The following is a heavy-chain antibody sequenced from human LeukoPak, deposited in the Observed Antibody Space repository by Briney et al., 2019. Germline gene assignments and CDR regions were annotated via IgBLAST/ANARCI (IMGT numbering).Heavy chain of an antibody. Sequence: PGRSLRLSCAATGFTFSSYGMHWVRQAPGKGLEWVAVIWYDGSNKYYADSVKGRFTISRDNSKNTLYLQMNSLRAEDTAVYYCARDFLLSPGSIDIWGQGTMVTVSS. CDR3: ARDFLLSPGSIDI. CDR1: GFTFSSYG. V-gene: IGHV3-33*08. J-gene: IGHJ3*02. CDR2: IWYDGSNK. D-gene: IGHD2-2*01.